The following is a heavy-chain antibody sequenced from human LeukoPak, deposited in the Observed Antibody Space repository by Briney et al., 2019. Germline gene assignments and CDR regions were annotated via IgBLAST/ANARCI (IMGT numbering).Heavy chain of an antibody. J-gene: IGHJ4*02. D-gene: IGHD6-19*01. CDR2: ISSSSSTT. CDR3: ARAHSSGWARFDY. V-gene: IGHV3-48*04. Sequence: QAGGSLRLSCAASGFTFSSYSMNWVRQAPGKGLEWVSYISSSSSTTYYADSVKGRFTISRDNAKNSLYLQMNSLRAEDTAVYYCARAHSSGWARFDYWGQGTLVTVSS. CDR1: GFTFSSYS.